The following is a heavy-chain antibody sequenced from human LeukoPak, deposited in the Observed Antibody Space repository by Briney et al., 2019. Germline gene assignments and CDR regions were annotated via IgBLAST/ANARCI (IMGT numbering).Heavy chain of an antibody. CDR2: INPNSGGT. CDR3: ARGGPIAAAATGY. V-gene: IGHV1-2*02. CDR1: GYTFTGYY. D-gene: IGHD6-13*01. J-gene: IGHJ4*02. Sequence: GASVKVSCKASGYTFTGYYMHWVRQAPGQGLEWMGWINPNSGGTNYAQKFQGRVTMTRDTSIGTAYMELSRLRSDDTAVYYCARGGPIAAAATGYWGQGTLVTVSS.